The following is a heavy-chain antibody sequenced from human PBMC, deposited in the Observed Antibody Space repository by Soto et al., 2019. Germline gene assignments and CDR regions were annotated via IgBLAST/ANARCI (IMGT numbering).Heavy chain of an antibody. Sequence: GASVKVSCKASGYTFTSYGISWVRQAPGQGLEWMGWISAYNGNTNYAQKFQGRVTITADKSTSTAYMELSSLRSEDTAVYYCASLERVPTAMVNYYYYGMDVWGQGTTVTVSS. D-gene: IGHD5-18*01. CDR2: ISAYNGNT. J-gene: IGHJ6*02. CDR3: ASLERVPTAMVNYYYYGMDV. CDR1: GYTFTSYG. V-gene: IGHV1-18*01.